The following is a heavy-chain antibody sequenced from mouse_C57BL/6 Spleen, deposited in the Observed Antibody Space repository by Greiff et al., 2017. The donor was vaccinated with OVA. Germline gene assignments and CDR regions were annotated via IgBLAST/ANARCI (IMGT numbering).Heavy chain of an antibody. V-gene: IGHV1-80*01. CDR3: ARSRAQTGDEGFAY. J-gene: IGHJ3*01. CDR2: IYPGDGDT. D-gene: IGHD3-3*01. CDR1: GYAFSSYW. Sequence: QVQLQQSGAELVKPGASVKISCKASGYAFSSYWMNWVKQRPGKGLEWIGQIYPGDGDTNYNGKFKGKATLTADKSSSTAYMQLSSLTSEDSAVYFCARSRAQTGDEGFAYWGQGTLVTVSA.